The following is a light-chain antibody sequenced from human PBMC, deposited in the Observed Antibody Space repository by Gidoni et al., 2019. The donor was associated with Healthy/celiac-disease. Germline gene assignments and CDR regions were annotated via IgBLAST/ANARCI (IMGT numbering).Light chain of an antibody. CDR2: AAS. J-gene: IGKJ2*01. V-gene: IGKV1-39*01. CDR1: QSISSY. Sequence: DIQMTQSPSSLSASVADRVTNTCRASQSISSYLNWYQQKPGKAPKLLIYAASSLQSGVPSRFSGSGSGTDFTLTISSLQPEDFATYYCQQSYSAPPVTFGQGTKLEIK. CDR3: QQSYSAPPVT.